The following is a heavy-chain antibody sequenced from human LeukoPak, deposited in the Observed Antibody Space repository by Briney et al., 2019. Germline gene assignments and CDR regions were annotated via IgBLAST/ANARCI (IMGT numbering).Heavy chain of an antibody. J-gene: IGHJ5*02. CDR3: ARDESSSPFGPPGRRNRFDP. CDR2: IIPIFGTA. D-gene: IGHD6-6*01. Sequence: GASVKVSCKASGGTFSSHAISWVRQAPGQGLEWMGGIIPIFGTANYAQKFQGRVTITADESTSTAYMELSSLRSEDTAVYYCARDESSSPFGPPGRRNRFDPWGQGTLVTVSS. CDR1: GGTFSSHA. V-gene: IGHV1-69*13.